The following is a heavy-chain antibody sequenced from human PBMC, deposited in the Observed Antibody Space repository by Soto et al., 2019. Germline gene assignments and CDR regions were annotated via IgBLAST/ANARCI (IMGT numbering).Heavy chain of an antibody. Sequence: SETLSLTCTVSGGSISSSSYYWGWIRQPPGKGLEWIGSIYYSGSTYYNPSLKSRVTISVDTSKNQFSLKLSSVTAADTAVYYCASTPYYDILTGYPAPNAFDIWGQGTMVTVSS. CDR1: GGSISSSSYY. V-gene: IGHV4-39*01. J-gene: IGHJ3*02. D-gene: IGHD3-9*01. CDR3: ASTPYYDILTGYPAPNAFDI. CDR2: IYYSGST.